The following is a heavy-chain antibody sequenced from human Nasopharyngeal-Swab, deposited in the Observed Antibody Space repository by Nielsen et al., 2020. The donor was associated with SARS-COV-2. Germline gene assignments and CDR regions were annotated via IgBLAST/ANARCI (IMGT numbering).Heavy chain of an antibody. D-gene: IGHD3-10*01. CDR3: ARREREWFGDYSGMDV. CDR2: IYYSGST. V-gene: IGHV4-39*01. Sequence: GSLRLSCTVSGGSISSSSYYWGWIRQPPGKGLEWIGSIYYSGSTYYNPSLKSRVTISVDTSKNQFSLKLTSVTAADTAVYYCARREREWFGDYSGMDVWGQGTTVTVSS. CDR1: GGSISSSSYY. J-gene: IGHJ6*02.